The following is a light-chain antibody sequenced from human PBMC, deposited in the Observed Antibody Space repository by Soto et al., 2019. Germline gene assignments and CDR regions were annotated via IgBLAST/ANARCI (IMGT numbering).Light chain of an antibody. CDR1: SSNIGRNT. CDR3: AAWDDSLNGVL. CDR2: SNN. Sequence: QSVLTQPPSASGTPGQRVTISCSGSSSNIGRNTVNWYQQFPGTAPKLLIHSNNQRPSGVPDRFSGSKSGTSASLAISGLQSEDEADYYCAAWDDSLNGVLFGGGTKLTVI. J-gene: IGLJ2*01. V-gene: IGLV1-44*01.